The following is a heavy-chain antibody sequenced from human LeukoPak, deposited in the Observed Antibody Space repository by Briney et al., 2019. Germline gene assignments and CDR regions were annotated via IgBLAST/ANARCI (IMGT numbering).Heavy chain of an antibody. V-gene: IGHV3-23*01. CDR2: TIGTGDSK. CDR3: ASLYNDYGDY. J-gene: IGHJ4*02. D-gene: IGHD5-24*01. Sequence: PGGSLRLSCAASGFIFRNYGMSWVRQAPGKGLEWVSGTIGTGDSKFYADPVKGRFTISRDNSRNTLYLHMNSLRVDDTAVYYCASLYNDYGDYWGQGALVTVSS. CDR1: GFIFRNYG.